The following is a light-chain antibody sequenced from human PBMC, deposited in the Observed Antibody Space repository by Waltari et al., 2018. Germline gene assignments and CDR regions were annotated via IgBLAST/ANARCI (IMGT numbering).Light chain of an antibody. CDR1: QTVRSH. Sequence: EIVMTQSPATLSVSPGERAPLSCRASQTVRSHLAWYKQMPGQAPRLLLYAASTRATGIPARFSGSGSGTEFTLTISSLQSEDFGVYYCQHYDSWPPRFGQGTTLEIK. CDR3: QHYDSWPPR. J-gene: IGKJ2*01. CDR2: AAS. V-gene: IGKV3-15*01.